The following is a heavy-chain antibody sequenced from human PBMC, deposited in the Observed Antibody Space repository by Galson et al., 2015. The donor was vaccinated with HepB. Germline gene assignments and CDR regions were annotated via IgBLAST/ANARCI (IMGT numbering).Heavy chain of an antibody. J-gene: IGHJ4*02. D-gene: IGHD5-18*01. CDR3: ATVRGYSYGYDY. V-gene: IGHV3-48*02. Sequence: SLRLSCAASGFTFSSSIMNWVRQAPGKGLECVSYISISSSTIYYADSVKGRFTISRDNAKNSLYLQMNSLRDDDTAVYYCATVRGYSYGYDYWGQGTLVTVSS. CDR1: GFTFSSSI. CDR2: ISISSSTI.